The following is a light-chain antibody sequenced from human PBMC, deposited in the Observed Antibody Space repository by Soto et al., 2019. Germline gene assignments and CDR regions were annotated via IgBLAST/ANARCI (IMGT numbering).Light chain of an antibody. Sequence: QSALTQPASVPGSPGQSITISCTGTSGDIGSYNRVSWYQQHPGKAPKLIIYEVTDRPSGVSNRFSGSKSGNTAYLTISGLQAEDEAEYYCSSYTDINTRACVFGTGTKVTVL. CDR2: EVT. CDR1: SGDIGSYNR. CDR3: SSYTDINTRACV. V-gene: IGLV2-14*01. J-gene: IGLJ1*01.